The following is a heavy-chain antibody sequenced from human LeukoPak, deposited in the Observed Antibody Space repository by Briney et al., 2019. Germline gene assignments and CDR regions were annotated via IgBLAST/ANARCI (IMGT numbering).Heavy chain of an antibody. J-gene: IGHJ4*02. D-gene: IGHD6-25*01. CDR1: GGSSSSSSYY. CDR2: IYYSGST. V-gene: IGHV4-39*01. Sequence: SSETLSLTCTVSGGSSSSSSYYWGWIRQPPGKGLEWIGSIYYSGSTYYNPSLKSRVTISVDTSKNQFSLKLSSVTAADTAVYYCARRVGVAAAHYFDYWGQGTLVTVSS. CDR3: ARRVGVAAAHYFDY.